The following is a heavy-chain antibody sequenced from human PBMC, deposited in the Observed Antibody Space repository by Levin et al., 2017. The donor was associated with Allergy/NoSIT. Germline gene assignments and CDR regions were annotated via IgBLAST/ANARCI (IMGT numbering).Heavy chain of an antibody. CDR1: GFTFSSYA. CDR2: ISYDGSNK. CDR3: ARQYYYDSSGSFWYYYYGMDV. Sequence: GESLKISCAASGFTFSSYAMHWVRRAPGKGLEWVAVISYDGSNKYYADSVKGRFTISRDNSKNTLYLQMNSLRAEDTAVYYCARQYYYDSSGSFWYYYYGMDVWGQGTTVTVSS. V-gene: IGHV3-30-3*01. J-gene: IGHJ6*02. D-gene: IGHD3-22*01.